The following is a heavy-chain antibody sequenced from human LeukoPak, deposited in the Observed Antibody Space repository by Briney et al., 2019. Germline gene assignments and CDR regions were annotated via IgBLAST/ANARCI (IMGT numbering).Heavy chain of an antibody. Sequence: SETLSPTCTVSGGSISSYYWSWIRQPPGKGLEWIGYIYYSGSTNYNPSLKSRVTISVDTSKNQFSLKLSSVTAADTAVYYCARHKIAVAVLFDYWGQGTLVTVSS. V-gene: IGHV4-59*08. D-gene: IGHD6-19*01. CDR2: IYYSGST. CDR1: GGSISSYY. J-gene: IGHJ4*02. CDR3: ARHKIAVAVLFDY.